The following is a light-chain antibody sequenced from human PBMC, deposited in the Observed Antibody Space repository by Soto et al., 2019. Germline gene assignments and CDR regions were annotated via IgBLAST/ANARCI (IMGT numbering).Light chain of an antibody. Sequence: DIQMTQSPSALSGSVGDRVTITCRASQNIETWLAWYHQAPGKAPKLLIYDASTLKTGVPSRFSGSGSGTEFTLTIGSLQPDDYATYYCQQYNSEPWTFGQGTKVEI. CDR1: QNIETW. CDR2: DAS. J-gene: IGKJ1*01. CDR3: QQYNSEPWT. V-gene: IGKV1-5*01.